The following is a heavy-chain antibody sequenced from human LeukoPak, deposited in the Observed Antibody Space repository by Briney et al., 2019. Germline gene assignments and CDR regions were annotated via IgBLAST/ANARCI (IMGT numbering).Heavy chain of an antibody. J-gene: IGHJ4*02. Sequence: PGGSLRLSCAASGFTFSNSALSWVRQAPGKGLEWVSDISGSGGSTYYADSVKGRFTISRDNSKNTLYLQMNSLRAEDTAVYYCAKDGYSGYFDYWGQGTLVTVSS. CDR3: AKDGYSGYFDY. V-gene: IGHV3-23*01. CDR1: GFTFSNSA. D-gene: IGHD5-12*01. CDR2: ISGSGGST.